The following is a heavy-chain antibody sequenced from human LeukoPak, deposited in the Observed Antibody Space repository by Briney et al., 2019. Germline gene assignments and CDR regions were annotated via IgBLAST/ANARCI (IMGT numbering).Heavy chain of an antibody. J-gene: IGHJ4*02. Sequence: GASVKVSCXASGGTFSSYAISWVRQAPGQGLEWMGGIIPIFGTANYAQKFQGRVTITTDESTSTAYMELSSLRSEDTAVYYCAMLPDTYYYDSSGYNGAYFDYWGQGTLVTVSS. CDR1: GGTFSSYA. D-gene: IGHD3-22*01. V-gene: IGHV1-69*05. CDR3: AMLPDTYYYDSSGYNGAYFDY. CDR2: IIPIFGTA.